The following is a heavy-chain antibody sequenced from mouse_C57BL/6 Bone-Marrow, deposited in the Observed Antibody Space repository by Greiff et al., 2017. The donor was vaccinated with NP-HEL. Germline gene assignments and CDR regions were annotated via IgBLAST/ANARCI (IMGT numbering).Heavy chain of an antibody. J-gene: IGHJ1*03. Sequence: VQLKESGPELVKPGASVKIPCKASGYTFTDYNMDWVKQSHGKSLEWIGDINPNNGGTIYNQKFKGKATLTVDKSSSTAYMELRSLTSEDTAVYYCARGPTVVHWYFDVWGTGTTVTVSS. CDR1: GYTFTDYN. CDR3: ARGPTVVHWYFDV. V-gene: IGHV1-18*01. D-gene: IGHD1-1*01. CDR2: INPNNGGT.